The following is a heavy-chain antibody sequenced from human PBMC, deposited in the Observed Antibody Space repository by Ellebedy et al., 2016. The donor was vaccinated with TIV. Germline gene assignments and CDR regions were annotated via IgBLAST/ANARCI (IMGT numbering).Heavy chain of an antibody. D-gene: IGHD1-26*01. CDR3: GKALSTSGSYNGP. CDR2: IRSEAYSGTT. Sequence: GGSLRLSXTASGFNFADHAMSWFRQAPGKGLEWVSFIRSEAYSGTTEYAASVKGRFTISRDDSRNIAYLQMNSLKIDDTAVYYCGKALSTSGSYNGPWGQGTLVTVSS. J-gene: IGHJ5*02. CDR1: GFNFADHA. V-gene: IGHV3-49*03.